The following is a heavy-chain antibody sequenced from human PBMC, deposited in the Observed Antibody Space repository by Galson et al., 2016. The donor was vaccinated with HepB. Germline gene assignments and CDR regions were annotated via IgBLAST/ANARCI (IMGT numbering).Heavy chain of an antibody. J-gene: IGHJ4*02. CDR1: GYTFTPYD. V-gene: IGHV1-2*02. Sequence: SVKVSCKASGYTFTPYDIYWVRQAPGQGLERMGWINPNNGDTMYAQNFRGRVTLTRDTSISTAYMELDSLTSDDTAVYYCARPVNRVGTGYWGQGTLVTVSS. D-gene: IGHD1-1*01. CDR2: INPNNGDT. CDR3: ARPVNRVGTGY.